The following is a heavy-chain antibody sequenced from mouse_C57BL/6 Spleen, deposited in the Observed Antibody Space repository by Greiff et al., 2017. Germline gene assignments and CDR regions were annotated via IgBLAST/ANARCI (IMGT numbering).Heavy chain of an antibody. CDR2: ISDGGSYT. CDR3: ARDDYGSSEAMDY. V-gene: IGHV5-4*01. D-gene: IGHD1-1*01. Sequence: EVQGVESGGGLVKPGGSLKLSCAASGFTFSSYAMSWVRQTPEKRLEWVATISDGGSYTYYPDNVKGRVTISRDNAKNNLYLQMSHLKSEDTAMYYCARDDYGSSEAMDYWGQGTSVTVSS. CDR1: GFTFSSYA. J-gene: IGHJ4*01.